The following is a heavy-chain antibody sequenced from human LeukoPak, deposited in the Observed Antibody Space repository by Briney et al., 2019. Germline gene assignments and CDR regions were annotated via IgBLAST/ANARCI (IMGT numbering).Heavy chain of an antibody. V-gene: IGHV1-69*13. Sequence: SVKVSCKASGGTFSSYAISWVRQAPGQGLEWMGGIIPIFGTANYAQKFQGRVTITADESTSTAYMELSSLRSEDTAVYYCARKTLNTAMAQPYYYGMDVWGKGPRSPSPQ. CDR3: ARKTLNTAMAQPYYYGMDV. CDR2: IIPIFGTA. D-gene: IGHD5-18*01. J-gene: IGHJ6*04. CDR1: GGTFSSYA.